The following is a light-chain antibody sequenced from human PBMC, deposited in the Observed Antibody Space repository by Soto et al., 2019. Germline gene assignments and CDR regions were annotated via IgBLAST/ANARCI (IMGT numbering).Light chain of an antibody. V-gene: IGLV3-21*04. Sequence: SYELTQPPSVSVAPGKTARITCGGNNIGSKSVHWYQQKPGQAPVLVIYYDSDRPSGIPERFSGSNSGNTATLTISRVEAGDEAVYYCQVWDSSSALFGGGTKLTVL. J-gene: IGLJ2*01. CDR1: NIGSKS. CDR2: YDS. CDR3: QVWDSSSAL.